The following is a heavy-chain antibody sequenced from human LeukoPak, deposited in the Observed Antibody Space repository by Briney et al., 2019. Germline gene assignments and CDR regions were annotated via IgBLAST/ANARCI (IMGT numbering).Heavy chain of an antibody. CDR2: ISYDGNKK. Sequence: GGSLRLSCAASGFTFSSYSMNWVRQAPGKGLEWVAVISYDGNKKYYADSVKGRFTISRDNSQNTQYLQMNSLRAEDTAVYYCAREAYGGNSDYWGQGTLVTVSS. CDR3: AREAYGGNSDY. V-gene: IGHV3-30*03. CDR1: GFTFSSYS. D-gene: IGHD4-23*01. J-gene: IGHJ4*02.